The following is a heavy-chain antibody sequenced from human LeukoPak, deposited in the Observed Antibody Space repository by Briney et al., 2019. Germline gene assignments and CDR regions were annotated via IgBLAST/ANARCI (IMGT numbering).Heavy chain of an antibody. CDR2: IYSSGTT. V-gene: IGHV4-4*07. Sequence: SETLSLTCTVSGGSITSYYWSWLRQPAGKGLEWIGRIYSSGTTNYNPSLKSRVTMSIDTTQFSLKLSSVTAADTAVYYCARAAVVRGAIYAFDIWGQGTLVTVSS. J-gene: IGHJ3*02. D-gene: IGHD3-10*01. CDR3: ARAAVVRGAIYAFDI. CDR1: GGSITSYY.